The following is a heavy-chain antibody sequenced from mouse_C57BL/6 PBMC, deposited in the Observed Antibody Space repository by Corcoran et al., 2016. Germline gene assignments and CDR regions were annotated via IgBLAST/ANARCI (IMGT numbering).Heavy chain of an antibody. CDR3: SRTRAVVWEDY. D-gene: IGHD1-1*02. J-gene: IGHJ4*01. CDR1: GYTFTTYG. V-gene: IGHV9-3*01. Sequence: QIQLVQSGPELKKPGETVKISCKASGYTFTTYGMSWVKQAPGKGLKWMGWINTYSGVPTYADDFKGRFAFSLETSASTAYLQINNLKNEDTATYCCSRTRAVVWEDYWGQGTSVTVSS. CDR2: INTYSGVP.